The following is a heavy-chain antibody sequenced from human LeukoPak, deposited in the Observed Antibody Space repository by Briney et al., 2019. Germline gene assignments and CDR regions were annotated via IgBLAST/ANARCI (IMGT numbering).Heavy chain of an antibody. V-gene: IGHV3-23*01. CDR1: GFSFGNYA. Sequence: PGGALRLSCVAAGFSFGNYAMSWVRHAPGGGRQGVSQISGTGGAKWYAGFATAQFTISGDHSKKTLYLPMSGMRVEDTAMYYCVKAPRDTYGTNCFVSWGQGTLLIVSS. CDR2: ISGTGGAK. CDR3: VKAPRDTYGTNCFVS. D-gene: IGHD5-18*01. J-gene: IGHJ5*01.